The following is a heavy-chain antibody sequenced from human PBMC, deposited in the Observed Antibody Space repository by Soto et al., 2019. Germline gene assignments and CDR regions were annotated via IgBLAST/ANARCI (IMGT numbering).Heavy chain of an antibody. V-gene: IGHV4-39*02. J-gene: IGHJ4*02. D-gene: IGHD2-15*01. CDR2: IYYSGST. CDR1: GGSISSSSYY. Sequence: QLQLQESGPGLVKPSETLSLTCTVSGGSISSSSYYWGWIRQPPGKGLEWIASIYYSGSTSYNPSLKSRVTISVDTSKNQFSLKLSSVTAADTAVSYCAREPSLLCSGGSCYFDYWGQGTLVTVSS. CDR3: AREPSLLCSGGSCYFDY.